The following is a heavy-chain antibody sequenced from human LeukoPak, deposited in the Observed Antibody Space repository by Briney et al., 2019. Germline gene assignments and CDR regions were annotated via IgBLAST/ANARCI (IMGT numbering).Heavy chain of an antibody. D-gene: IGHD3-3*01. Sequence: ASVKVSCKASGYTFTSYAMNWVRQAPGQGLEWMGWINTNTGNPTYAQGFTGRFVFSLDTSVSTAYLQISSLKAKDTAVYYCARVSLAYYDFWSGYPVAFDIWGQGTVVTVSS. CDR2: INTNTGNP. J-gene: IGHJ3*02. CDR3: ARVSLAYYDFWSGYPVAFDI. V-gene: IGHV7-4-1*02. CDR1: GYTFTSYA.